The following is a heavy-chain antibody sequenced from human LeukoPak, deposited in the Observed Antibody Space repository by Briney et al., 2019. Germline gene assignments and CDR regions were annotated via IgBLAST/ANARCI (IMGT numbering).Heavy chain of an antibody. J-gene: IGHJ4*02. CDR2: IYSGGST. CDR1: GFTVSGNY. Sequence: PGGSLRLSCAASGFTVSGNYMSWVRQAPGKGLEWVSVIYSGGSTYYADSVKGRFTISRDNSKNTLYLQMNSLRAEDTAVYYCARGGDFWSGYYNGYWGQGTLVTVSS. D-gene: IGHD3-3*01. V-gene: IGHV3-66*01. CDR3: ARGGDFWSGYYNGY.